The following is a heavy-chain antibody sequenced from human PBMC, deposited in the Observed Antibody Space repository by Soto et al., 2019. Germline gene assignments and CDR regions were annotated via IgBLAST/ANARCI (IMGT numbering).Heavy chain of an antibody. Sequence: SLRLSFAASWFTFSSYAMSWVRQAPGKGLEWVSAISGSGVSTYYADSVKGRFTISRDNSKNTLYLQMNSLRAEDTAVYYCAKDHCGGDCYSGPPDGVWDYYYYGMDVWGQGTTVTVS. J-gene: IGHJ6*02. CDR1: WFTFSSYA. CDR2: ISGSGVST. D-gene: IGHD2-21*02. V-gene: IGHV3-23*01. CDR3: AKDHCGGDCYSGPPDGVWDYYYYGMDV.